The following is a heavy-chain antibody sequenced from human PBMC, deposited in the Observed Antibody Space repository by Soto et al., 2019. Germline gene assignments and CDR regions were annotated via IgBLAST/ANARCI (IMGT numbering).Heavy chain of an antibody. CDR3: TRSAISPYGGLIGPFDY. CDR2: INPANGNT. Sequence: ASVKVSCKATGYTFTAYAMHWVRQAPGQRLEWMGWINPANGNTKYSQKFQGRLTITSGTSANTVYMELNSLTSEDTAMYYCTRSAISPYGGLIGPFDYWGQGNLVTVSS. D-gene: IGHD3-16*02. J-gene: IGHJ4*02. CDR1: GYTFTAYA. V-gene: IGHV1-3*01.